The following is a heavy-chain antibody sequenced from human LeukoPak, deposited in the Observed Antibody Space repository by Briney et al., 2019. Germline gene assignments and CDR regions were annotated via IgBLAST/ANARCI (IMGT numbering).Heavy chain of an antibody. Sequence: GGSLRLSCAASGFTFSTYAMSWVRQAPGKGLEWVSAISRSGGSTYYADSVKGQFTISRDNSKNTLYLQMNNLRPEDTAVYYCPKKAVVAWAEYSHHWGEGTLVTVSS. CDR3: PKKAVVAWAEYSHH. V-gene: IGHV3-23*01. CDR1: GFTFSTYA. D-gene: IGHD2-15*01. J-gene: IGHJ1*01. CDR2: ISRSGGST.